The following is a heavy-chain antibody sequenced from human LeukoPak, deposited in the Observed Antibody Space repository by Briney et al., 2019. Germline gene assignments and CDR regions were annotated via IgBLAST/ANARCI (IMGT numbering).Heavy chain of an antibody. Sequence: ASVKVSCKASGYTFTSYGISWVRQAPGQGLEWMGWISAYNGNTNYAQKLQGRVTMTRDMSTSTDYMELSSLRSEDTAVYYCATVLFTGYSSSPNYFDYWGQGTLVTVSS. V-gene: IGHV1-18*01. D-gene: IGHD6-13*01. CDR2: ISAYNGNT. CDR1: GYTFTSYG. CDR3: ATVLFTGYSSSPNYFDY. J-gene: IGHJ4*02.